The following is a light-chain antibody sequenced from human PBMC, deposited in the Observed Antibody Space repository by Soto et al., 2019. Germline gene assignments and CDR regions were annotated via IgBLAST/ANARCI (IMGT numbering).Light chain of an antibody. V-gene: IGLV3-21*02. CDR1: NIGGKS. CDR3: QVWDSDSDHVV. Sequence: SYVLTQSPSVSVAPGQTAKITCGGNNIGGKSVHWYQQKPGQAPVLVVYDDNDRPSGIPERFSGSNSGRTATLTLSRVEAGDEAVYYCQVWDSDSDHVVFGGGTKLTVL. J-gene: IGLJ2*01. CDR2: DDN.